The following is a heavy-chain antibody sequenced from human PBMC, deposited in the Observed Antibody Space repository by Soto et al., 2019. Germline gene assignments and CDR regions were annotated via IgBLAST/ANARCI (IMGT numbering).Heavy chain of an antibody. D-gene: IGHD6-13*01. CDR3: ARASSWYASFDY. CDR2: IYYSGST. J-gene: IGHJ4*02. V-gene: IGHV4-59*01. Sequence: SETLSLTCTVSGGSISSYYWSWIRQPPGKGLEWIGYIYYSGSTNYNPSLKSRVTISVDTSKNQFSLKLSSVTAADTAVYYCARASSWYASFDYWGQGTLATVSS. CDR1: GGSISSYY.